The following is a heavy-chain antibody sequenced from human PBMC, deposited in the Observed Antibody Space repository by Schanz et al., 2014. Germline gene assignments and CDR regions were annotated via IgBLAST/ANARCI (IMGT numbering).Heavy chain of an antibody. CDR3: ASGVHVSSLQKGLQF. CDR1: GFTFSDHY. V-gene: IGHV3-48*01. D-gene: IGHD3-10*01. Sequence: VPLVASGGGVVQPGRSLRLSCAASGFTFSDHYMDWVRQAPGKGLEWLSYIATSSSTRHYADSVKGRVTISRDNAKNSVSLQMRRLRVEDTAVYYCASGVHVSSLQKGLQFWGRGTLVIVSS. J-gene: IGHJ1*01. CDR2: IATSSSTR.